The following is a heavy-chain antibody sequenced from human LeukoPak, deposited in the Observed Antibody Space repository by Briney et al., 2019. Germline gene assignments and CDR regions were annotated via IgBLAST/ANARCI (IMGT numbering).Heavy chain of an antibody. CDR2: IYTSGST. V-gene: IGHV4-4*07. Sequence: SETLSLTCTVSGGSISSYYWSWLRQPAGKGLEWIGRIYTSGSTNYNPSLKSRVTMSVDTSKNQFSLKLSSVTAADTAVYYCARDAPPGVVGNWFDPWGQGTLVTVSS. J-gene: IGHJ5*02. D-gene: IGHD3-3*01. CDR3: ARDAPPGVVGNWFDP. CDR1: GGSISSYY.